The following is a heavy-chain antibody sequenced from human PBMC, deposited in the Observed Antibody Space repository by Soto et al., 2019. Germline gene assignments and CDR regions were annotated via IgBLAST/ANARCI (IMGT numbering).Heavy chain of an antibody. V-gene: IGHV4-30-4*01. J-gene: IGHJ6*02. CDR1: GGSISSGDYY. CDR3: ARVVLAAAHLRYYYYGMDV. Sequence: SETLSLTCTVSGGSISSGDYYWSWIRQPPGKGLEWIGYIYYSGSTYYNPSLKSRVTISVDTSKNQFSLKLGSVTAADTAVYYCARVVLAAAHLRYYYYGMDVWGQGTTVTVSS. CDR2: IYYSGST. D-gene: IGHD2-15*01.